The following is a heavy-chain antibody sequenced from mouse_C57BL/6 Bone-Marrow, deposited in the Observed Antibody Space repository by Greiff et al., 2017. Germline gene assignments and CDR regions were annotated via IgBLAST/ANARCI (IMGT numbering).Heavy chain of an antibody. CDR1: GYTFTSYW. CDR2: IDPSDSYT. D-gene: IGHD1-1*01. V-gene: IGHV1-69*01. J-gene: IGHJ2*01. CDR3: ARGFSSPLYYFDY. Sequence: QVQLQQPGAELVMPGASVKLSCKASGYTFTSYWMHWVKQRPGQGLEWIGEIDPSDSYTNYNQKFKGKSTLTVDKSSSTAYMQLSILTSEDSAVYYCARGFSSPLYYFDYWGQGTTLTVSS.